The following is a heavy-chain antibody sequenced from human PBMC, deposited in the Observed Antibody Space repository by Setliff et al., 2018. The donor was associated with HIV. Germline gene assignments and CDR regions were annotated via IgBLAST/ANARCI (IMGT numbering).Heavy chain of an antibody. J-gene: IGHJ6*04. V-gene: IGHV1-69*13. CDR2: IISIFGTP. CDR1: GYSLTSYS. D-gene: IGHD2-15*01. CDR3: ARDSRDIVVVIAPEPEPYYYYGMDV. Sequence: SVKVSCKASGYSLTSYSINWVRQAPGQGLEWMGGIISIFGTPNYAQKFKGRLTITADESTSTVYMELSSLRSEDTAVYYCARDSRDIVVVIAPEPEPYYYYGMDVWGEGTTVTVSS.